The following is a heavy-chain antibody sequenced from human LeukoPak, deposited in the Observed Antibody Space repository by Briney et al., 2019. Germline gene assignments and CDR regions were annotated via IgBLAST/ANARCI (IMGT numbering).Heavy chain of an antibody. V-gene: IGHV3-9*01. CDR3: SKGGFRAWYSDD. Sequence: GRSLRLSCAASGFTFDEYDMHWVRQAPGKGLEWVSGISWNSGTIGYADSVRGRFTISRDNAKNSLYLQMDNLRAEDTAFYYCSKGGFRAWYSDDWGQGTLVTVSS. CDR2: ISWNSGTI. J-gene: IGHJ4*02. CDR1: GFTFDEYD. D-gene: IGHD6-19*01.